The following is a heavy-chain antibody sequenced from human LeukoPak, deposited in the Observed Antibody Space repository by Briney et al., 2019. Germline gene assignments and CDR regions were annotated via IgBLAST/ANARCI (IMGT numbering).Heavy chain of an antibody. V-gene: IGHV1-2*02. Sequence: GASVKASCKASGYTFTSYDINWVRQATGQGLEWMGWINPNSGGTNYAQKFQGRVTMTRDTSISTAYMVLSRLRSDDTAVYYCARAVGVVVPAAMGYWGQGTLVTVSS. J-gene: IGHJ4*02. CDR3: ARAVGVVVPAAMGY. D-gene: IGHD2-2*01. CDR2: INPNSGGT. CDR1: GYTFTSYD.